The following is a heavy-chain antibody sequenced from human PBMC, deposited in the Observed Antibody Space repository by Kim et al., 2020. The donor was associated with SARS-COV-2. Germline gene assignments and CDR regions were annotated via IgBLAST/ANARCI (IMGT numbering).Heavy chain of an antibody. CDR3: AREGGAAAGIYGVDY. Sequence: DSVKGRFTISRDNAKNSLYLQMNSLRAEDTAVYYCAREGGAAAGIYGVDYWGQGTLVTVSS. J-gene: IGHJ4*02. D-gene: IGHD6-13*01. V-gene: IGHV3-21*01.